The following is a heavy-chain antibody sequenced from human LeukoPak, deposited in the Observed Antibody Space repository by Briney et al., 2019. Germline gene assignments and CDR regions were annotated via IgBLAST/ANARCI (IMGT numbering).Heavy chain of an antibody. CDR1: GGSFSGYY. CDR2: INHSGST. J-gene: IGHJ6*04. CDR3: ARTHYYGSGSYYNLRYYYGMDV. Sequence: SETLSLTCAVYGGSFSGYYWSWFRQPPGKGLEWIGEINHSGSTNYNPSLKSRVTISVDTSKNQFSLKLSSVTAADTAVYYCARTHYYGSGSYYNLRYYYGMDVWGKGTTVTVSS. V-gene: IGHV4-34*01. D-gene: IGHD3-10*01.